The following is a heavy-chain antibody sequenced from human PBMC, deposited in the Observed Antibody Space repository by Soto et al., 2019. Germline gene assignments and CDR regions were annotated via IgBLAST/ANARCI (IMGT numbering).Heavy chain of an antibody. CDR2: INGDGTDS. D-gene: IGHD3-10*01. V-gene: IGHV3-74*01. J-gene: IGHJ6*04. CDR1: GFPFSSYW. Sequence: GGSLRLSCAASGFPFSSYWMHWVRQAPGKGLVWVSRINGDGTDSTYADSVKGRFTSSRDNAKNMLYLQMNSLRVEDTAVYYCARGWFGPDVWGKGTAVTVSS. CDR3: ARGWFGPDV.